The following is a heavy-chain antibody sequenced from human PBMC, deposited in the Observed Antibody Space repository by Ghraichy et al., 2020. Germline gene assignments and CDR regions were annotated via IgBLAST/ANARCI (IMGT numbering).Heavy chain of an antibody. V-gene: IGHV3-23*01. CDR1: GFTFSSYA. D-gene: IGHD1-26*01. CDR2: ISGSGGST. J-gene: IGHJ6*02. CDR3: AKDSYLGGSYGGMDV. Sequence: GGSLRLSCAASGFTFSSYAMSWVRQAPGKGLEWVSAISGSGGSTYYADSVKGRFTISRDNSKNTLYLQMNSLRAEDTAVYYCAKDSYLGGSYGGMDVWGQGTTVTVSS.